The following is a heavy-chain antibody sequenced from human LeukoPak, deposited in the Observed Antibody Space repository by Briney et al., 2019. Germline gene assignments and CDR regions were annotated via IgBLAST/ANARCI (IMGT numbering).Heavy chain of an antibody. D-gene: IGHD1-26*01. V-gene: IGHV3-23*01. CDR2: IGASGVYT. CDR1: GFSFVNSA. CDR3: AKGGSLYFFDS. J-gene: IGHJ4*02. Sequence: GGSLRVSCAASGFSFVNSAMSWVRQAPGTGLEWVSGIGASGVYTYYADSVKGRFTISRDNPKDTLYLQMDSLRAEDTAVYYCAKGGSLYFFDSWGQGALVTVSS.